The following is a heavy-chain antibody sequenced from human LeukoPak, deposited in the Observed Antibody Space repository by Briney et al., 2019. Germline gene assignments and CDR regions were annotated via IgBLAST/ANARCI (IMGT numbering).Heavy chain of an antibody. Sequence: PGGSLRLSCAASGFTFSRYGMSWVRQAPGKGLEWVSYISGSTRTIYDADSVKGRFTISRDNAKNSLYLQMNSLRDGDTAVYYCARDPLRWLQNNYYYYYMDVWGKGTTVTVSS. CDR2: ISGSTRTI. D-gene: IGHD5-24*01. V-gene: IGHV3-48*02. CDR3: ARDPLRWLQNNYYYYYMDV. CDR1: GFTFSRYG. J-gene: IGHJ6*03.